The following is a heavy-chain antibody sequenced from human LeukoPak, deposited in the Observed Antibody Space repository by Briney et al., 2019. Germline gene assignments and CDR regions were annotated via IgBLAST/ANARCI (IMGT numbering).Heavy chain of an antibody. D-gene: IGHD3-16*01. CDR2: ISYDGSNK. Sequence: GGSLRLSCVVPGFSFSSYAMHWVRQAPGKGLEWVAVISYDGSNKYYADSVKGRFTISRDNSKNTLYLQMNSLRAEDTAVYYCARDPSPAFGGVKYYYYMDVWGKGTTVTVSS. V-gene: IGHV3-30*04. CDR1: GFSFSSYA. J-gene: IGHJ6*03. CDR3: ARDPSPAFGGVKYYYYMDV.